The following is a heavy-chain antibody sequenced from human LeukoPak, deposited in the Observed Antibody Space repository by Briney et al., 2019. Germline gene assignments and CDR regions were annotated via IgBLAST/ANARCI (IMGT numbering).Heavy chain of an antibody. V-gene: IGHV4-34*01. Sequence: SETLSLTCAVYGGSFSGYYWSWIRQPPGKGLEWIGEINHSGSTNYNPSLKSRVTISVDTSKNQSSLKLSSVTAADTAVYYCARDSSGAGTVGATSGYWGQGTLVTVSS. D-gene: IGHD1-26*01. J-gene: IGHJ4*02. CDR1: GGSFSGYY. CDR2: INHSGST. CDR3: ARDSSGAGTVGATSGY.